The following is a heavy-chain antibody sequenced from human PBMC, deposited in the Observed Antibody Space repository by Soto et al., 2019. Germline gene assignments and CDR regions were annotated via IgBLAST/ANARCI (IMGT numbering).Heavy chain of an antibody. CDR3: ARGQGEGFLGYRVWNRYYYYGMDV. J-gene: IGHJ6*02. V-gene: IGHV4-34*01. Sequence: PVGSLRLSCAVSGFTFSSYAMSWIRQPPGKGLEWIGEINHSGSTNYNPSLKSRVTISVDTSKNQFSLKLSSVTAADTAVYYCARGQGEGFLGYRVWNRYYYYGMDVWGQGTTVTVSS. CDR1: GFTFSSYA. CDR2: INHSGST. D-gene: IGHD3-3*01.